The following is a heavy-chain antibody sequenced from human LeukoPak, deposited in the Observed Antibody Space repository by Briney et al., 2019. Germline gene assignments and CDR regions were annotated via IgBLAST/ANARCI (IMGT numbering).Heavy chain of an antibody. V-gene: IGHV1-18*01. CDR2: ISAYNGNT. CDR3: ARGGTTSYYYYMDV. CDR1: GGTFSSYA. D-gene: IGHD4-11*01. Sequence: ASVKVSCKASGGTFSSYAISWVRQAPGQGLEWMGWISAYNGNTNYAQKLQGRVTMTTDTSTSTAYMELRSLRSDDTAVYYCARGGTTSYYYYMDVWGKGTTVTVSS. J-gene: IGHJ6*03.